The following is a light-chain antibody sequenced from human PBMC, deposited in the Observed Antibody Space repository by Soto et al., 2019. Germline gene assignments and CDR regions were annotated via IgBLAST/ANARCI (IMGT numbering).Light chain of an antibody. CDR2: EGS. J-gene: IGLJ1*01. CDR1: SSDVGSHNL. CDR3: CSYAGSSTYI. Sequence: QSALTQPASVSGSPGQSITISCTGTSSDVGSHNLVSWYQQHPDRAPKLMIYEGSKRPSGVSNRFSGSKSGNTASLTLSGLQAEDEADYFCCSYAGSSTYIFGSGTKLTVL. V-gene: IGLV2-23*01.